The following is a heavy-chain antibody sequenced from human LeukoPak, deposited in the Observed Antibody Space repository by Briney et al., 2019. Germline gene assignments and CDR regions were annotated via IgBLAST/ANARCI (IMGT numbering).Heavy chain of an antibody. CDR3: ARGGLRYFDWLRFDY. Sequence: GGSLRLSCAASGFTVSSNYMSWVRQAPGKGLEWFSVIYSGGSTYYADSVKGRFTISRDNSKNTLYLQMNSLRAEDTAVYYCARGGLRYFDWLRFDYWGQGTLVTVSS. CDR2: IYSGGST. D-gene: IGHD3-9*01. CDR1: GFTVSSNY. V-gene: IGHV3-53*01. J-gene: IGHJ4*02.